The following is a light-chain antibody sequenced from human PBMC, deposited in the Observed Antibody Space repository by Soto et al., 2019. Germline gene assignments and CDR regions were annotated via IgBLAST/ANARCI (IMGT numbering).Light chain of an antibody. CDR3: QHYRTS. CDR2: GAS. J-gene: IGKJ4*01. Sequence: EIVLTQSPGTLSLSPGERATLSCRASQGVSSSYLAWYQQKPGQPPRLLIYGASSRATGIPGRFSGSGSGTDFTFTITRLEPEDFAVYYCQHYRTSFGGGTKVEIK. CDR1: QGVSSSY. V-gene: IGKV3-20*01.